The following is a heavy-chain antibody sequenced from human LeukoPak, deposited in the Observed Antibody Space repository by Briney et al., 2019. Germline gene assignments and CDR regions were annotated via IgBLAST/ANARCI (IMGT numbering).Heavy chain of an antibody. CDR3: AKAAVLWFGEYLFDY. J-gene: IGHJ4*02. CDR2: ISGSGGST. Sequence: GGSLRLFCAASGFTFSSYAMSWVRQAPGKGLEWVSAISGSGGSTYYADSVKGRFTISRDNSKNTLYLQMNSLRAEDTAVYYCAKAAVLWFGEYLFDYWGQGTLVTVSS. V-gene: IGHV3-23*01. CDR1: GFTFSSYA. D-gene: IGHD3-10*01.